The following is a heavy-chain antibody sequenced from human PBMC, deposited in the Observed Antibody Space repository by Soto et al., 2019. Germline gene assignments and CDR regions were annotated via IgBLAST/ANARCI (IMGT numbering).Heavy chain of an antibody. CDR1: GSSISSSSYY. Sequence: SETLSLTCTVSGSSISSSSYYWGWIRQPPGKGLEWIGSIYYSGSTYYNPSLKSRVTISVDTSKNQFSLKLSSVTAADTAVYYCARHVLAYCSGGSCLPYYYYGMDVWGQGTTVTVSS. V-gene: IGHV4-39*01. CDR3: ARHVLAYCSGGSCLPYYYYGMDV. D-gene: IGHD2-15*01. J-gene: IGHJ6*02. CDR2: IYYSGST.